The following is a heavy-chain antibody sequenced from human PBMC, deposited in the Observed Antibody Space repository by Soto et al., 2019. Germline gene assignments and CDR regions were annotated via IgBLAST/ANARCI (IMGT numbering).Heavy chain of an antibody. D-gene: IGHD2-2*01. J-gene: IGHJ1*01. V-gene: IGHV3-74*01. CDR3: STSVVPGDPLTY. CDR2: IKTDGSIT. CDR1: GFAFSRYW. Sequence: EVQLVESGGGLVQPGGSLRLSCAASGFAFSRYWMHWVRQAPGKGLVWVSRIKTDGSITNYADSVKGRFTISRDNAKNTLYVQMNSLTVEDTAVYYCSTSVVPGDPLTYWGQGTLVTVSS.